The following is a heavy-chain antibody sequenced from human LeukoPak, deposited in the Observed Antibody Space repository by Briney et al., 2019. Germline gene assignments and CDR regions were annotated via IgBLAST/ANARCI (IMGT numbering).Heavy chain of an antibody. CDR1: GYTFTSYY. Sequence: GASVKVSCKASGYTFTSYYMHWVRQAPGQGLEWMGMINPSGGSTSYAQKFQGRVTMTTDTSTSTAYMELRSLRSDDTAVYYCARRPYYYDSSGYSLRGFDYWGQGTLVTVSS. CDR2: INPSGGST. D-gene: IGHD3-22*01. J-gene: IGHJ4*02. CDR3: ARRPYYYDSSGYSLRGFDY. V-gene: IGHV1-46*01.